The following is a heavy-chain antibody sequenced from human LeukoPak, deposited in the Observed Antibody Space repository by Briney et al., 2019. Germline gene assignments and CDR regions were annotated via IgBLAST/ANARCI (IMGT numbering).Heavy chain of an antibody. CDR1: GGYISSNDHY. CDR2: IYYSGST. J-gene: IGHJ4*02. Sequence: PSETLSLTCTVSGGYISSNDHYWVWIRQPPGRGLEWIGNIYYSGSTFYNPSLKSRVTISVDTSKNQFSLKLSSVTAADTAVYYCARFMVRGLIVDYWGQGILVTVSS. D-gene: IGHD3-10*01. CDR3: ARFMVRGLIVDY. V-gene: IGHV4-39*01.